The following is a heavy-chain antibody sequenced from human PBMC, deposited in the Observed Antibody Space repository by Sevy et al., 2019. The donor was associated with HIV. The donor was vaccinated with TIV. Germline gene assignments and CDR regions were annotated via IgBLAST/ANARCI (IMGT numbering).Heavy chain of an antibody. CDR1: GFTFSSYA. CDR2: ISGSGGST. Sequence: GGSLRLSCAASGFTFSSYAMSWVRQAPGKGLEWVSAISGSGGSTYYADSAKGRFTISRDNSKNTLYLQMNSLRAEDTAVYYCAKDPLITMVRGVISWGQGTLVTVSS. D-gene: IGHD3-10*01. J-gene: IGHJ5*02. V-gene: IGHV3-23*01. CDR3: AKDPLITMVRGVIS.